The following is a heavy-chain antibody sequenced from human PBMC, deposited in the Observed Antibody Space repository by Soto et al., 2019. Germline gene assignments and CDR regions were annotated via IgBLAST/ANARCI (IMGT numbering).Heavy chain of an antibody. J-gene: IGHJ5*02. V-gene: IGHV3-23*01. D-gene: IGHD3-22*01. Sequence: LRLSCAASGVNFSSYAMNWVRQAPGKGLERVSTISDTGGGTFYAGSVKGRFTISRDNSKNTLYLQMHSLRADDSAIYFCAVGRHKTSGSNTWFDPWGRGTLVTVSS. CDR3: AVGRHKTSGSNTWFDP. CDR1: GVNFSSYA. CDR2: ISDTGGGT.